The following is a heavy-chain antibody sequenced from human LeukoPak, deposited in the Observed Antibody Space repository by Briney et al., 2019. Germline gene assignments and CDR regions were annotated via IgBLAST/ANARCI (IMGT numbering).Heavy chain of an antibody. CDR2: ISSSSYI. D-gene: IGHD4-17*01. Sequence: GGSLRLSCAASGFTFSSYSMNWVRQAPGKGLEWVSSISSSSYIYYADSVKGRFTISRDNAKNSLYLQMNSLRAEDTAVYYCARGQADYGDYVFDYWGQGTLVTVSS. CDR3: ARGQADYGDYVFDY. V-gene: IGHV3-21*01. CDR1: GFTFSSYS. J-gene: IGHJ4*02.